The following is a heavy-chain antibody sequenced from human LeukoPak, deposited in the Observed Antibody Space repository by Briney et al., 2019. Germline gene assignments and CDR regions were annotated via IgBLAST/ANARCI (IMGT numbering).Heavy chain of an antibody. Sequence: ASVKVSCKASGYTFTSYGISWVRQAPGQGLEWMGWISAYNGNTNYAQKLQGRVTMTTDTSTSTAYMELRSLRSDDTAVYYCARHRSIVGATSWFDPWGQGTLVTVSS. CDR1: GYTFTSYG. D-gene: IGHD1-26*01. V-gene: IGHV1-18*01. CDR2: ISAYNGNT. J-gene: IGHJ5*02. CDR3: ARHRSIVGATSWFDP.